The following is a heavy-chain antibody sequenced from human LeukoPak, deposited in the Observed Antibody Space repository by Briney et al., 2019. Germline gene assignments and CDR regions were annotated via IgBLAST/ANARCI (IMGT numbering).Heavy chain of an antibody. CDR2: ISGST. CDR3: GRGMAVAV. Sequence: SGGSLRLSCAASGFTFSSYAMSWVRQAPGKGLEWVSTISGSTYYADSVKGRFTISRDNSENTLYLQMNSLRAEDTAVYYCGRGMAVAVWGQGTLVTVSS. D-gene: IGHD6-19*01. CDR1: GFTFSSYA. V-gene: IGHV3-23*01. J-gene: IGHJ4*02.